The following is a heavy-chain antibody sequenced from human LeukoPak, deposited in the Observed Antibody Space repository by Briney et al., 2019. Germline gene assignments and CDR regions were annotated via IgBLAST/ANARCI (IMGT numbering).Heavy chain of an antibody. CDR2: IRHDGSNK. Sequence: GSLRLSCAASEFTFSSYGMHWVRQAPGKGLEWVAFIRHDGSNKYYADSVKGRFTISRDNSKNTLYLQMNSLRAEDTAVYYCAKDRGYFDWLFYFDYWGQGTLVTVSS. J-gene: IGHJ4*02. V-gene: IGHV3-30*02. CDR3: AKDRGYFDWLFYFDY. CDR1: EFTFSSYG. D-gene: IGHD3-9*01.